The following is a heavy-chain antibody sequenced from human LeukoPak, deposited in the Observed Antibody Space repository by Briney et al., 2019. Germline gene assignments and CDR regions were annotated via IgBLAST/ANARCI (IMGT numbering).Heavy chain of an antibody. D-gene: IGHD2-15*01. J-gene: IGHJ4*02. CDR3: ARDPSRSPGGGFFSPLGY. Sequence: ASVKLSCKASGYTFTHYAVNWVRQAPGQGLEWMGWINTNTATPMYAQGFSGRFVFSLDVSASTAYLQIGSLKAGDTAVYYCARDPSRSPGGGFFSPLGYWGQGSLVTVSS. CDR2: INTNTATP. V-gene: IGHV7-4-1*01. CDR1: GYTFTHYA.